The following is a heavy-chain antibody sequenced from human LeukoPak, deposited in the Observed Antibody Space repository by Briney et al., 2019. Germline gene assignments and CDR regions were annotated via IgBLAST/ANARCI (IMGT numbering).Heavy chain of an antibody. CDR3: ARSPRQSSSGWDNWFDP. J-gene: IGHJ5*02. CDR2: ISAYNGNT. V-gene: IGHV1-18*01. CDR1: GYTFTSYG. D-gene: IGHD6-19*01. Sequence: ASVKVSCKASGYTFTSYGISWVRQAPGQGLEYMGWISAYNGNTNYAQKLQGRVTMTTDTSTSTAYMELRSLTSDDTAVYYCARSPRQSSSGWDNWFDPWGQGTLVTVSS.